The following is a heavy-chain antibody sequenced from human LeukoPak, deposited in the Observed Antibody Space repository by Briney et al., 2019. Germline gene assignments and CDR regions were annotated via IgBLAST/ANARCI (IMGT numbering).Heavy chain of an antibody. V-gene: IGHV1-46*01. J-gene: IGHJ4*02. Sequence: ASVKVSCKASGYTLTSYYMHWVRQAPGQGLEWMGIINPSGGSTSYAQKFQGRVTMTKDTSTSTVYMELSSLRSEDTAVYYCAREWGNKAFDYWGQGTLVTVSS. D-gene: IGHD7-27*01. CDR2: INPSGGST. CDR3: AREWGNKAFDY. CDR1: GYTLTSYY.